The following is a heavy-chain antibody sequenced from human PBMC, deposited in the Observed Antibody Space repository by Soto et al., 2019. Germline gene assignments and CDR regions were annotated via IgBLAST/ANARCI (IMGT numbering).Heavy chain of an antibody. Sequence: QVQLVQSGAEVKKPGASLKVSCKACGYTFSSYDINWVRQAAGQGLEWMRWLNPNSGDTGYAQKFQGRVTLTRNTSINTAYIELSSLTSDDTAVYYCATSGGGWYLYWGQGTLVTVSS. CDR3: ATSGGGWYLY. CDR1: GYTFSSYD. V-gene: IGHV1-8*01. J-gene: IGHJ4*02. D-gene: IGHD6-19*01. CDR2: LNPNSGDT.